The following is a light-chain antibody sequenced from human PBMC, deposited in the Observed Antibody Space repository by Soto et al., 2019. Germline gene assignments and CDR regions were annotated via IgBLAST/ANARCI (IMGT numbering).Light chain of an antibody. Sequence: DIQMTQAPSTLSASVGDRVTITCRTSQSISSWLAWYQQNPGKAPKLLIYKASSLESGVPSRFSGSGSGTEFTLTISSLQPDDFATYYCQQYNSYSYTFGQGTKLEI. V-gene: IGKV1-5*03. CDR3: QQYNSYSYT. J-gene: IGKJ2*01. CDR2: KAS. CDR1: QSISSW.